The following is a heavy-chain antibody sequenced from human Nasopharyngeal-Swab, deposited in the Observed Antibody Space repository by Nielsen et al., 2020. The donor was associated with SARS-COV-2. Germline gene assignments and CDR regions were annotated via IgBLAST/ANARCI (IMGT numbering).Heavy chain of an antibody. J-gene: IGHJ5*02. CDR2: ISTSGATI. CDR1: GFTFDNYG. V-gene: IGHV3-48*03. Sequence: GESLKISCAASGFTFDNYGMNWVRQAPGKGLEWVSYISTSGATIHYADSVRGRFTISRDNAKKSLHLQMNSLRAEDTAVYYCARASRGWSWGQGTPVTVSS. D-gene: IGHD6-19*01. CDR3: ARASRGWS.